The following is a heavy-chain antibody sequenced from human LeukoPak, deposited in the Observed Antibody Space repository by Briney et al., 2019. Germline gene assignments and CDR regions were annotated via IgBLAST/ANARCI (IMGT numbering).Heavy chain of an antibody. CDR3: ARDPAYSNYADDAFDI. V-gene: IGHV1-69*13. Sequence: SVKVSCKASGYTFTSYYMHWVRQAPGQGLEWMGGIIPIFGTANYAQKFQGRVTITADESTSTAYMELSSLRSEDTAVYYCARDPAYSNYADDAFDIWGQGTMVTVSS. D-gene: IGHD4-11*01. CDR1: GYTFTSYY. J-gene: IGHJ3*02. CDR2: IIPIFGTA.